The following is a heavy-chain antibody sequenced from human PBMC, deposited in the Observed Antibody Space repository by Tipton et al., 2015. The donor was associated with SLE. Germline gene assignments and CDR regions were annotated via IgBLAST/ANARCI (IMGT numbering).Heavy chain of an antibody. CDR3: VREGGMRSHYTD. Sequence: TLSLTCTVSGGSISKFYWSWIRQSPGKRLEWIGYVYDSGITDLNPSLKNRVTISLDMSKNEYSLRMKSVTAADTAVYYCVREGGMRSHYTDWGQGILVTVSS. CDR1: GGSISKFY. CDR2: VYDSGIT. D-gene: IGHD1-26*01. J-gene: IGHJ4*02. V-gene: IGHV4-59*12.